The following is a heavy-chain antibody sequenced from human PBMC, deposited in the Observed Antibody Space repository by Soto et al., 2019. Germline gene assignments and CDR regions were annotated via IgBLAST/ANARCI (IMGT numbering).Heavy chain of an antibody. CDR3: AKRPQPGYSYGYEAYFDY. D-gene: IGHD5-18*01. CDR2: ISGSGGST. CDR1: RFTFSSYA. Sequence: GALRLSCSASRFTFSSYAMSRVRQAPGKGLEWVSAISGSGGSTYYADSVKGRFTISRDNSKNTLYLQMNSLRAEDTAVYYCAKRPQPGYSYGYEAYFDYWGQGTLVPVSS. J-gene: IGHJ4*02. V-gene: IGHV3-23*01.